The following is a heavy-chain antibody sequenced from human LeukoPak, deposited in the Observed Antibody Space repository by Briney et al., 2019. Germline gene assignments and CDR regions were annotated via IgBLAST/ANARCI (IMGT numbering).Heavy chain of an antibody. CDR3: ARGVGPSYLYYFDY. J-gene: IGHJ4*02. CDR2: IIPILGIA. V-gene: IGHV1-69*04. Sequence: SVKVSCKASGGTFSSYAISWVRQAPGQGLEWMGRIIPILGIANYAQKLQGRVTITADKSTSTAYMELSSLRSEDTAVYYCARGVGPSYLYYFDYWGQGTLVTVSS. CDR1: GGTFSSYA.